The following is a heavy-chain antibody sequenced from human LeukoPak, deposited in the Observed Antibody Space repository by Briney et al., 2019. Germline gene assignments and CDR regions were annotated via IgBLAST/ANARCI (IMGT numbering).Heavy chain of an antibody. CDR2: ISGSGGST. Sequence: GGSLRLSCAASGFTFSSYSMNWVRQAPGKGLEWVSAISGSGGSTYYADSVKGRFTISRDNSKNTLYLQMNSLRAEDTAVYYCAKDAPVNIVVVPAANSWGQGTLVIVSS. CDR3: AKDAPVNIVVVPAANS. V-gene: IGHV3-23*01. CDR1: GFTFSSYS. J-gene: IGHJ4*02. D-gene: IGHD2-2*01.